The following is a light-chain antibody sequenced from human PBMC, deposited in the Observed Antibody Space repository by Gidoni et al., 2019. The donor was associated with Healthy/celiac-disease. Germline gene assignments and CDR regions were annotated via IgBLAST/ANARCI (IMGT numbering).Light chain of an antibody. CDR2: GAS. V-gene: IGKV3-20*01. J-gene: IGKJ1*01. Sequence: EIGLTQSPGTLSLSPGERATLSCRASQSVSSSYLAWYQQKPGQAPRLLIYGASSRATGIPDRFSGSGSGTDFTLTISRLEPEDFAVYYCQQYGSSPRITFGQGTKVEIK. CDR1: QSVSSSY. CDR3: QQYGSSPRIT.